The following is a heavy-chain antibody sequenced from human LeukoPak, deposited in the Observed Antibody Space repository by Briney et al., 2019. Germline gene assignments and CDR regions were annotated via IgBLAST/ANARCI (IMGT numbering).Heavy chain of an antibody. D-gene: IGHD4-11*01. CDR2: IIPIFGTA. CDR1: GGTFSSYA. CDR3: ARGERAATVTIYYYYMDV. V-gene: IGHV1-69*05. Sequence: SVKVSCKASGGTFSSYAISWVRQAPGQGLEWMGGIIPIFGTANYAQKLQGRVTMTTDTSTSTAYMELRSLRSDDTAVYYCARGERAATVTIYYYYMDVWGKGTTVTVSS. J-gene: IGHJ6*03.